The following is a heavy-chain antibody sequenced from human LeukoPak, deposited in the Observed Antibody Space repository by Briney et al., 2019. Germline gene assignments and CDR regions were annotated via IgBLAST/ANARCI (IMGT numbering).Heavy chain of an antibody. D-gene: IGHD3-22*01. Sequence: ASVKVSCKVSGYTLTELSMHWVRQAPGKGLEWMGGFDPEDGEAIYAQKFQGRVTMTEDTSTDTAYMELSSLRSEDTAVYYCATGLENYYDSSGYLDAFDIWGQGTMVTVSS. J-gene: IGHJ3*02. CDR2: FDPEDGEA. CDR1: GYTLTELS. V-gene: IGHV1-24*01. CDR3: ATGLENYYDSSGYLDAFDI.